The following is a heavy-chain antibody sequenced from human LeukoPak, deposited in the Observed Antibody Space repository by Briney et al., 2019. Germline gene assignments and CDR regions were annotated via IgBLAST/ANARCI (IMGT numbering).Heavy chain of an antibody. J-gene: IGHJ3*01. CDR2: IKQDGSEK. CDR1: GFTFSSYW. Sequence: GGSLRLSCAASGFTFSSYWMSWVRQAPGKGLEWVANIKQDGSEKYYVDSVKGRFTISRDNAKNSLYLQMNSLRAEDTAVYYCARASGEGRMAGPTLRGAFDVWGQGTMVTVSS. D-gene: IGHD1-1*01. V-gene: IGHV3-7*01. CDR3: ARASGEGRMAGPTLRGAFDV.